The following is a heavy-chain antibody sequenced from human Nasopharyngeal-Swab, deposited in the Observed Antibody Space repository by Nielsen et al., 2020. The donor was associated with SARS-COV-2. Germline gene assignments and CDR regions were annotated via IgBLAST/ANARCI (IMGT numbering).Heavy chain of an antibody. V-gene: IGHV4-34*01. D-gene: IGHD2-2*01. Sequence: SETLSLTWAVYGGSFSGYYWSWIRQPPGKGLEWIGEINHSGSTTYNPSLKSRVTISVDTSKNQFSLKLSSVTAADTAVYYCARERQLPQYYYYYYYMDVWGKGTTVTVSS. CDR1: GGSFSGYY. J-gene: IGHJ6*03. CDR3: ARERQLPQYYYYYYYMDV. CDR2: INHSGST.